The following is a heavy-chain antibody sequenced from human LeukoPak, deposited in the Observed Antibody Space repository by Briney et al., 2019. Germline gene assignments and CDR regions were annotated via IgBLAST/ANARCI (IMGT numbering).Heavy chain of an antibody. V-gene: IGHV4-34*01. CDR2: INHSRST. CDR3: ARGRLAGYRNWFDP. CDR1: GGSFSGYY. D-gene: IGHD3-3*02. Sequence: SETLSLTCAVYGGSFSGYYWSWIRQPPGKGLEWIGEINHSRSTNYNPSLKSRVTISIDASKNQFSLKLSSVTAADTAVYYCARGRLAGYRNWFDPWGQGTLVTVSS. J-gene: IGHJ5*02.